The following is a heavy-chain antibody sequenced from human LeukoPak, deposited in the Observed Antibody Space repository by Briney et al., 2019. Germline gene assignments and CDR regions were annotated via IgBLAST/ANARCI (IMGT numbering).Heavy chain of an antibody. Sequence: GGSLRLSCAASGFTFSSHWMHWVRQAPGKGLVWVSGISADGSRPRYADSVNGRFTISRDNAKNTLYLQMNSLRAEDTAVYFCVRDGQGSTPLDYWGQGTLVTVSS. CDR1: GFTFSSHW. CDR3: VRDGQGSTPLDY. D-gene: IGHD2-15*01. J-gene: IGHJ4*02. CDR2: ISADGSRP. V-gene: IGHV3-74*01.